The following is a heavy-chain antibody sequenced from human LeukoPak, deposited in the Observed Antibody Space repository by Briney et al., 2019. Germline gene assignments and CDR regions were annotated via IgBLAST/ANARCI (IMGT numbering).Heavy chain of an antibody. CDR2: VSYDGSNK. CDR1: GFTFSSYA. Sequence: GGSLRLSCAASGFTFSSYAMHWVRQAPGKGLEWVAVVSYDGSNKYYADSVKGRYTISRDNSKNTLYLQMNSLRAEDTAVYYCARDYHPYYYDSSGYFDYWGQGTLVTVSS. J-gene: IGHJ4*02. D-gene: IGHD3-22*01. CDR3: ARDYHPYYYDSSGYFDY. V-gene: IGHV3-30-3*01.